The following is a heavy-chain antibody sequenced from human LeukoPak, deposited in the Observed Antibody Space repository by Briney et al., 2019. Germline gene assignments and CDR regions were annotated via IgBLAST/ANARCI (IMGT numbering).Heavy chain of an antibody. D-gene: IGHD5-18*01. V-gene: IGHV1-46*01. J-gene: IGHJ4*02. CDR3: ARAGWIQLWLAHFDY. CDR2: INPSGGST. Sequence: ASVKVSCKASGYTFTSYYMHWVRQAPGQGLEWMGIINPSGGSTSYAQKSQGRVTMIRDTSTSTVYMELSSLGSEDTAVYYCARAGWIQLWLAHFDYWGQGTLVTVSS. CDR1: GYTFTSYY.